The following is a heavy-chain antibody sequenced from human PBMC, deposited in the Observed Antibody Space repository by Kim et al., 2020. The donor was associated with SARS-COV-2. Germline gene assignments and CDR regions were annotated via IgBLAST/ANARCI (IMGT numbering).Heavy chain of an antibody. CDR3: AKVLLPVIGHHPDYFDY. J-gene: IGHJ4*02. CDR2: ISGSGGST. Sequence: GGSLRLSCAASGFTFSSYAMSWVRQAPGKGLEWVSAISGSGGSTYYADSVKGRFTISRDNSKNTLSLQMNSLRAEDTAVYYCAKVLLPVIGHHPDYFDYWGQGTLVTVSS. CDR1: GFTFSSYA. V-gene: IGHV3-23*01. D-gene: IGHD3-10*01.